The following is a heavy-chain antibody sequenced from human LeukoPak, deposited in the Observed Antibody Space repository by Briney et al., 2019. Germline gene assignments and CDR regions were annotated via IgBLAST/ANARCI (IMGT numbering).Heavy chain of an antibody. Sequence: PGGSLRLSCAASGFTFSSYWMSWVRQDPGKGLEKVANINQDGSDMYYLDSVKGRFTISRDNAKNSLYLQMNSLRSEDTAVYYCARDTARDFGDYKDYWGQEPRVTVSS. V-gene: IGHV3-7*01. D-gene: IGHD4-17*01. CDR2: INQDGSDM. CDR3: ARDTARDFGDYKDY. J-gene: IGHJ4*02. CDR1: GFTFSSYW.